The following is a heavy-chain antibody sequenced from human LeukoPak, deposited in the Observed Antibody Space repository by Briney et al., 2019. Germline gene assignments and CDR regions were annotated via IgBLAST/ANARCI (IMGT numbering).Heavy chain of an antibody. CDR3: AKDPIVVVPAAIGDFDY. CDR2: ISGSGGST. J-gene: IGHJ4*02. CDR1: GFTFSSYA. Sequence: GGSLRLSCAASGFTFSSYAMSWVRQAPGKGLEWVSAISGSGGSTYYADSVKGRFTISRDNSKNTLYLQMNSLRAEDTAVYYCAKDPIVVVPAAIGDFDYWGQGTLVTVSS. D-gene: IGHD2-2*02. V-gene: IGHV3-23*01.